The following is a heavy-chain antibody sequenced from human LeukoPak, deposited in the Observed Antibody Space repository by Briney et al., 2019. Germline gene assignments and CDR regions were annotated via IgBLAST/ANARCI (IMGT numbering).Heavy chain of an antibody. Sequence: QPGRSLRLSCTASGLTLGDHVISWVRQIPGKGLQWVAFTRPTRHTETTGYAASVEGRFTISRDDSNSIAYLQMNSLKTEDTALYYCATSESKRISIFAVVTTTFDYWGQGSLVTVYS. J-gene: IGHJ4*02. D-gene: IGHD3-3*01. CDR3: ATSESKRISIFAVVTTTFDY. CDR1: GLTLGDHV. V-gene: IGHV3-49*04. CDR2: TRPTRHTETT.